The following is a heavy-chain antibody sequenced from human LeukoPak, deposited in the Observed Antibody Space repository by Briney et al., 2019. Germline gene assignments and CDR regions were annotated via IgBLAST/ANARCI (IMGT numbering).Heavy chain of an antibody. CDR1: GFTFRSYA. Sequence: GGSLRLSCAASGFTFRSYAMSWVRQAPGKGLEWVSGISGSGGTTYYADSVKGRLTISRDNSKNTLYLQMNSLRAEDTAVYYCAKRAPLTGFDPWGQGTLVTVSS. D-gene: IGHD1-20*01. J-gene: IGHJ5*02. V-gene: IGHV3-23*01. CDR3: AKRAPLTGFDP. CDR2: ISGSGGTT.